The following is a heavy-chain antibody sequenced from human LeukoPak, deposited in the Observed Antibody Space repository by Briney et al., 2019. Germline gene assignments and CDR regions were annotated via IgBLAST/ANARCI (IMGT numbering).Heavy chain of an antibody. J-gene: IGHJ4*02. CDR1: GYRFSDYG. CDR3: ARDLGEGARRDLDF. V-gene: IGHV1-18*01. CDR2: INTYNGNT. D-gene: IGHD1-26*01. Sequence: GASVKVSCKTSGYRFSDYGISWVRQAPGQRLQWMGWINTYNGNTENAQSLQGRATMTIDTATATAYLELRSLVSDDTAVYYCARDLGEGARRDLDFWGQGTLVTVSS.